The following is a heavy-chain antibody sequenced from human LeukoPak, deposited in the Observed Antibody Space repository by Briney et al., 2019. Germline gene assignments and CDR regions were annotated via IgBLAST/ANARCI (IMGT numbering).Heavy chain of an antibody. CDR2: IQTSGTT. CDR1: GVSISSDSYY. CDR3: ARMQGSGSYRGPQYNWFDP. J-gene: IGHJ5*02. Sequence: PSETLSLTCTVSGVSISSDSYYWSWIRQPAGKGLEWIGRIQTSGTTNYNPSLKSRVTISVDTSKNQFSLKLRSVTAADTAVYYCARMQGSGSYRGPQYNWFDPWGQGTLVTVSS. V-gene: IGHV4-61*02. D-gene: IGHD3-10*01.